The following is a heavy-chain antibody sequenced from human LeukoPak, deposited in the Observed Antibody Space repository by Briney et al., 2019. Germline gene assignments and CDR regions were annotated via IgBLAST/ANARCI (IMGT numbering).Heavy chain of an antibody. CDR2: MTSDGSLK. Sequence: GGSLRLSCAASRFTFIGYDIHWVRQAPGKGLEWVAVMTSDGSLKIYTDSVRGRFTISRDNSKNTLYLEMNSLRVDDTAIYYCARDPLSAAPDYFKSWGQGTLVTVSS. J-gene: IGHJ4*02. CDR3: ARDPLSAAPDYFKS. V-gene: IGHV3-30-3*01. D-gene: IGHD6-13*01. CDR1: RFTFIGYD.